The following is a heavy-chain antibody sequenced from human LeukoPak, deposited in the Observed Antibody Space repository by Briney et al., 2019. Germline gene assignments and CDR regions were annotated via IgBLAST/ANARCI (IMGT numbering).Heavy chain of an antibody. Sequence: SETLSLTCTVSGDSIRNYYCSWIRQPAGQGLVWIGRIYSTGTTNYNSSLKSRVTMSVDTSTKQFSLRLSSVTAADTAVYYCVRDVGGSGWFDSWGQGTLVTVSS. V-gene: IGHV4-4*07. CDR2: IYSTGTT. J-gene: IGHJ5*01. D-gene: IGHD1-26*01. CDR3: VRDVGGSGWFDS. CDR1: GDSIRNYY.